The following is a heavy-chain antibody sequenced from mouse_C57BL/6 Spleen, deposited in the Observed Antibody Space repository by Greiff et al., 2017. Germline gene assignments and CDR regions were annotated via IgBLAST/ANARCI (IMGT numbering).Heavy chain of an antibody. CDR2: IDPSDSYP. J-gene: IGHJ2*01. CDR3: ARRDYGSSYVIDY. D-gene: IGHD1-1*01. CDR1: GYTFTSYW. V-gene: IGHV1-69*01. Sequence: QVQLQQPGAELVMPGASVKLSCKASGYTFTSYWMHWVKQRPGQGLEWIGEIDPSDSYPNYNQKFKGKSTLTVDKSSSTAYMQLSSLTSEDSAVYYCARRDYGSSYVIDYWGQGTTLTVSS.